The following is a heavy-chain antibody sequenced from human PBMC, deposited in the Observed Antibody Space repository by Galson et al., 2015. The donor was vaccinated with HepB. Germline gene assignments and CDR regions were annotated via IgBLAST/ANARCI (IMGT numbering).Heavy chain of an antibody. CDR3: ARAQSIAARHAYFDY. D-gene: IGHD6-6*01. J-gene: IGHJ4*02. CDR1: GGSFSGYY. V-gene: IGHV4-34*01. CDR2: INHSVST. Sequence: SETLSLTCAVYGGSFSGYYWSWIRQPPGKGLEWIGEINHSVSTNYNPSLKSRLTISVDTSKNQFSLKLSSVTAADTAVYYCARAQSIAARHAYFDYWGQGTLVTVSS.